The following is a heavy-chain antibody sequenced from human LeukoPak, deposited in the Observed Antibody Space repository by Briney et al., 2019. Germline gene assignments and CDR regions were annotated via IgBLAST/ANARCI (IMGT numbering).Heavy chain of an antibody. Sequence: PGGSLRLSCAASGFTFSSYAMSWVRQAPGKGPEWVANMKQDGSKTYYVDSVKGRFTISRDNAKNSLFLQMNSLRDEDTAVYYCAREASLYCSGDSCYWAFDYWGQGTLVTVSS. CDR3: AREASLYCSGDSCYWAFDY. D-gene: IGHD2-15*01. J-gene: IGHJ4*02. CDR2: MKQDGSKT. V-gene: IGHV3-7*01. CDR1: GFTFSSYA.